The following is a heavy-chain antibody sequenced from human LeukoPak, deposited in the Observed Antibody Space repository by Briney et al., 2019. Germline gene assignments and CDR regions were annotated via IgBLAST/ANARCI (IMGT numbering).Heavy chain of an antibody. Sequence: GGSLRLSCVDSGFTFSSYALSWVRQVPGKGLEWVSGISDNGGSTYYADAVKGRFTISRDNSKNTLYLQMNSLRVEDTAKYYCASRQGLGWHYVNCGQGTLVIVSS. CDR2: ISDNGGST. D-gene: IGHD3-10*02. CDR1: GFTFSSYA. V-gene: IGHV3-23*01. CDR3: ASRQGLGWHYVN. J-gene: IGHJ4*02.